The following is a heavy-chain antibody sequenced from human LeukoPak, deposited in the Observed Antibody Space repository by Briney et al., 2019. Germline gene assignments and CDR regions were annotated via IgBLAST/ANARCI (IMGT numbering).Heavy chain of an antibody. CDR1: GFTFDDYG. CDR2: INWNGGST. V-gene: IGHV3-20*04. J-gene: IGHJ4*02. D-gene: IGHD1-26*01. CDR3: ARGVGATTGTNFDY. Sequence: PGGSLRLSCAASGFTFDDYGMSWVRQAPGKGLEWVSGINWNGGSTGYADSVKGRFTIPRDNAKNSLYLQMNSLRAEDTALYYCARGVGATTGTNFDYWGQGTLVTVSS.